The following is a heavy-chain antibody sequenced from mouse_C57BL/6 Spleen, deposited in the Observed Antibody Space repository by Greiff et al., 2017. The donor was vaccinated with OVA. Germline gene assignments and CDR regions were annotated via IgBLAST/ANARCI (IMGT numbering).Heavy chain of an antibody. CDR1: GFNIQDYY. D-gene: IGHD2-1*01. J-gene: IGHJ2*01. CDR3: ARYDGNDFDY. CDR2: IAPADGET. V-gene: IGHV14-2*01. Sequence: VQLQQSGAELVKPGASVKLSCTASGFNIQDYYMHWVKQRTEQGLEWIGRIAPADGETKYAQNFQGKATITADTSSNPAYLQLSSLTSEDTAVYYCARYDGNDFDYWGQGTTLTVSA.